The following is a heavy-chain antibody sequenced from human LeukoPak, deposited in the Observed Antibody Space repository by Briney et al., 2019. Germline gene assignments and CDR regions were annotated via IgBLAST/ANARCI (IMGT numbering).Heavy chain of an antibody. CDR1: GGSFSGYY. D-gene: IGHD2-15*01. CDR3: AGDRCSGGSCYSRCYYYGMDV. CDR2: INHSGST. Sequence: SETLSLTCAVYGGSFSGYYWSWIRQPPGKGLEWIGEINHSGSTNYNPSLKSRVTISVDTSKNQFSLKLSSVTAADTAVYYCAGDRCSGGSCYSRCYYYGMDVWGKGTTVTVSS. J-gene: IGHJ6*04. V-gene: IGHV4-34*01.